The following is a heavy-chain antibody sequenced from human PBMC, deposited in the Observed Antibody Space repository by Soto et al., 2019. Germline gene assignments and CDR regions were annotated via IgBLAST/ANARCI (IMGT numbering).Heavy chain of an antibody. J-gene: IGHJ6*02. CDR1: GGSFTDSY. CDR3: ARDRGVVVIDYYGLDV. CDR2: INHSGSV. Sequence: SETLSLTCAVSGGSFTDSYWSWIRQAPGKGLEWIGEINHSGSVSYNPSLKSRVTISVDTVQNQFSLKLNSVTAADTAVYFCARDRGVVVIDYYGLDVWGQGTTVT. D-gene: IGHD2-15*01. V-gene: IGHV4-34*01.